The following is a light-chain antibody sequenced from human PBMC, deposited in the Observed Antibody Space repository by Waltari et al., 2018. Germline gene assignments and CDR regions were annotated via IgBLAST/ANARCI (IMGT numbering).Light chain of an antibody. Sequence: DIQMTQSPSTLSASVGDRVTITCRASQSISTWLAWYQQKPGKAPKLLIYMASNLEGGVPSRFSGSGFGTEFTLTISSLQPDDFATYYCHQYVASPPTFGQGTKVEIK. CDR2: MAS. CDR1: QSISTW. CDR3: HQYVASPPT. V-gene: IGKV1-5*03. J-gene: IGKJ1*01.